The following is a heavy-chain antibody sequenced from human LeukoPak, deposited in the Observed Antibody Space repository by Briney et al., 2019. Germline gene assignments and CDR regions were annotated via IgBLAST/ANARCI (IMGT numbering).Heavy chain of an antibody. CDR1: GFTFDDYA. V-gene: IGHV3-9*03. CDR3: AKDSKEMATIFRDAYFDY. CDR2: ISWNSGSI. J-gene: IGHJ4*02. Sequence: PGGSLRLSCAASGFTFDDYAMHWVRQAPGKGLEWVSGISWNSGSIGYADSVKGRFTISRDNAKNSLYLQMNSLRAEAMALYYCAKDSKEMATIFRDAYFDYWGQGTLVTVSS. D-gene: IGHD5-24*01.